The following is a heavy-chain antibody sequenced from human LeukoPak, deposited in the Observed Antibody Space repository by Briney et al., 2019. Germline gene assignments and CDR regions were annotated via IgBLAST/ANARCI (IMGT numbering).Heavy chain of an antibody. CDR2: ISSNGGST. Sequence: GGSLRLTCSASGFSLSSYAMHWVRQAPGKRRQEVSAISSNGGSTYYAESVKGRVTISRDNSKNKLYLQMSSLTAADTAVYYCVKGNRSTIPIIGMDVWGQGTTFTVSS. D-gene: IGHD6-13*01. CDR3: VKGNRSTIPIIGMDV. J-gene: IGHJ6*02. CDR1: GFSLSSYA. V-gene: IGHV3-64D*09.